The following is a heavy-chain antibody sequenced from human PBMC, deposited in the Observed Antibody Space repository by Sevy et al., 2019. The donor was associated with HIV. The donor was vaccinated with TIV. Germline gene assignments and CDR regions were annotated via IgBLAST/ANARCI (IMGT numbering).Heavy chain of an antibody. Sequence: GGYLRLSCAASGFTFSSYGMHWVRQAPGKGLEWVAVISYDGSNKYYADSVKGRFTISRDNSKNTLYLQMNSLRAEDTAVYYCAKDLSDIVVVVAAKTYYYGMDVWGQGTTVTVSS. J-gene: IGHJ6*02. CDR1: GFTFSSYG. V-gene: IGHV3-30*18. CDR3: AKDLSDIVVVVAAKTYYYGMDV. CDR2: ISYDGSNK. D-gene: IGHD2-15*01.